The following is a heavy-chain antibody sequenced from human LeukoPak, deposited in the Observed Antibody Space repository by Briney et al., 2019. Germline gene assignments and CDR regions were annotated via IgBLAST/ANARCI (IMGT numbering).Heavy chain of an antibody. D-gene: IGHD4-23*01. J-gene: IGHJ4*02. CDR1: GGSISSYY. V-gene: IGHV4-4*07. CDR2: IYTSGST. Sequence: SETLSLTCTVSGGSISSYYWSWIRQPAGKGLEWVGRIYTSGSTNYNPSLKSRVTMSVDTSKNQFSLKLSSVTAADTAVYYCARSRPDYGGNSGDFDYWGQGTLVTVSS. CDR3: ARSRPDYGGNSGDFDY.